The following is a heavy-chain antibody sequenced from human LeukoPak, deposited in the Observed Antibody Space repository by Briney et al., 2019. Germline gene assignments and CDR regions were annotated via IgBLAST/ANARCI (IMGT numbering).Heavy chain of an antibody. CDR3: AREYYDSSGYYPEYYYFDY. CDR2: IYTSGST. J-gene: IGHJ4*02. D-gene: IGHD3-22*01. V-gene: IGHV4-4*07. CDR1: GGSISSYY. Sequence: LETLSLTCTVSGGSISSYYWSWIRQPAGKGLEWIGRIYTSGSTNYNPSLKSRVTMSVDTSKNQFSLKLSSVTAADTAVYYCAREYYDSSGYYPEYYYFDYWGQGTLVTVSS.